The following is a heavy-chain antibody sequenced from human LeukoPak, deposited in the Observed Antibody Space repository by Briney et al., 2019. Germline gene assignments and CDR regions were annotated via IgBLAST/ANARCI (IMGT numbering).Heavy chain of an antibody. CDR2: IKQDGSKK. Sequence: AGGSLRLSCAASGFTFSDYWMSWVRLAPGKGLEWVANIKQDGSKKSYVDSVKGRFTISRDNAKNSLYLQMNSLRAEDTAIYYCTRVGYIDEGIDYWGQGTLVTVSS. D-gene: IGHD5-24*01. V-gene: IGHV3-7*04. J-gene: IGHJ4*02. CDR1: GFTFSDYW. CDR3: TRVGYIDEGIDY.